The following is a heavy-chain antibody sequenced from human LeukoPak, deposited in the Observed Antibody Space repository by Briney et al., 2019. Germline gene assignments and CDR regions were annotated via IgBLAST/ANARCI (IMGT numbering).Heavy chain of an antibody. CDR2: IYYSGST. J-gene: IGHJ3*02. Sequence: PSETLSLTCTVSGGSISSYYWSWIRQPPGKGLEWIGYIYYSGSTNYNPSLKSRVTISVDTSKNQFSLELTSVTAADTAVYYCARRGGYSSTAKDAFDIWGQGTMVTVSS. CDR1: GGSISSYY. D-gene: IGHD6-13*01. CDR3: ARRGGYSSTAKDAFDI. V-gene: IGHV4-59*08.